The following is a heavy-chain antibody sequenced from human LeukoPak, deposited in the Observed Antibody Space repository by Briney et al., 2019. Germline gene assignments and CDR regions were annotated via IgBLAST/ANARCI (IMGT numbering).Heavy chain of an antibody. V-gene: IGHV1-46*03. CDR2: INPSGGST. D-gene: IGHD5-24*01. CDR3: ARGREMATIPGVYYYYMDV. J-gene: IGHJ6*03. CDR1: GYTFTSYY. Sequence: ASVKVSCKASGYTFTSYYLHWERQAPGQGLEWMGIINPSGGSTSYAQKFQGRVTMTRDTSTSTVYMELSSLRSEDTAVYYCARGREMATIPGVYYYYMDVWGKGTAVAVSS.